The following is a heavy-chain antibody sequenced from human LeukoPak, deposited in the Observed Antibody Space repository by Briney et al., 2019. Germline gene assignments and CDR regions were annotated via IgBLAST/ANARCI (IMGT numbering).Heavy chain of an antibody. CDR3: ARSPDDVSLDY. V-gene: IGHV5-51*01. CDR2: IYPGDSDT. Sequence: GESLKISCQGSGYSFTSYWIGWVRPLPGKGLEWMGIIYPGDSDTRYSPSFQGQVTISADKSISTAYLQWSSLKASDTAMYYCARSPDDVSLDYWGQGTLVTVSS. CDR1: GYSFTSYW. D-gene: IGHD1-14*01. J-gene: IGHJ4*02.